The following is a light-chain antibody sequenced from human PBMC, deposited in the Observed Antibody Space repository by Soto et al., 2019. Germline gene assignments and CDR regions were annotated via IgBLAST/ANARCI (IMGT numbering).Light chain of an antibody. CDR2: LDSDGIH. CDR1: SGHSTYA. Sequence: QLVLTQSPSASACLGASVKLTCTLSSGHSTYAIAWHQQQPEKGPRYLMKLDSDGIHSKGDGIPDRFSGSSSGAERYLTISSLQSEDEADYYCQTWGTGIVVFGGGTKVTVL. J-gene: IGLJ2*01. CDR3: QTWGTGIVV. V-gene: IGLV4-69*02.